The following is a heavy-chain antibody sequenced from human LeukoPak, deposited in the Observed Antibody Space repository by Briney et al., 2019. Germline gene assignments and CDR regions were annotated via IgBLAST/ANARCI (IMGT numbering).Heavy chain of an antibody. CDR3: AKTLAGYGITGTELDY. CDR2: ISSSSSTI. Sequence: TGGSLRLSCAASGFTFSSYSMNWVRQAPGKGLEWVSYISSSSSTIYYADSVKGRFTISRDNSKNTLYLQMNSLRAEDTAVYYCAKTLAGYGITGTELDYWGQGTLVTVSS. V-gene: IGHV3-48*01. CDR1: GFTFSSYS. D-gene: IGHD1-20*01. J-gene: IGHJ4*02.